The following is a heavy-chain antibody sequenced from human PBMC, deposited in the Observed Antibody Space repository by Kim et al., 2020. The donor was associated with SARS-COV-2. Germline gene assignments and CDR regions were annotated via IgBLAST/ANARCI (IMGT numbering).Heavy chain of an antibody. D-gene: IGHD3-3*01. CDR1: GFTFSSYE. CDR2: ISSSGSTI. J-gene: IGHJ6*02. CDR3: ARARVRFNGYYYYGMDV. V-gene: IGHV3-48*03. Sequence: GGSLRLSCAASGFTFSSYEMNWVRQAPGKGLEWVSYISSSGSTIYYADSVKGRFTISRDNAKNSLYLQMNSLRAEDTAVYYCARARVRFNGYYYYGMDVWGQGTTVTVSS.